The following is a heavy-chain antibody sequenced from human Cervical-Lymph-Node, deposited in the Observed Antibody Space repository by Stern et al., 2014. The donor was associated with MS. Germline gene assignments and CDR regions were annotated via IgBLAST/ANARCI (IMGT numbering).Heavy chain of an antibody. Sequence: QVQLGQSGSELKKPGASVRVSCKTSGYTFNTHSVNWVRQAPGQGLEWMAWINTKTGNPTYAQGFRGRFVFSLDASVRTAYLEISVLKADDTAVYYCTRGTTMVRGRFDPWGQGTPVTVSS. CDR2: INTKTGNP. J-gene: IGHJ5*02. D-gene: IGHD3-10*01. CDR3: TRGTTMVRGRFDP. V-gene: IGHV7-4-1*02. CDR1: GYTFNTHS.